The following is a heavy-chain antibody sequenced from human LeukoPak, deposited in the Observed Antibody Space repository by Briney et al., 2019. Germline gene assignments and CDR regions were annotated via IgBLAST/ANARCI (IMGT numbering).Heavy chain of an antibody. CDR3: ARGLSCSGNTCYAAHFDS. J-gene: IGHJ4*02. V-gene: IGHV1-18*01. Sequence: ASVKVSCKASGDTFTTYGITWVRQAPGQGLEWMRWISGYNGNTEYTQKFQGRVAMTRDTSTSTAYMELRSLRSDDTAVYYCARGLSCSGNTCYAAHFDSWGQGTLVTVSS. CDR1: GDTFTTYG. D-gene: IGHD2-15*01. CDR2: ISGYNGNT.